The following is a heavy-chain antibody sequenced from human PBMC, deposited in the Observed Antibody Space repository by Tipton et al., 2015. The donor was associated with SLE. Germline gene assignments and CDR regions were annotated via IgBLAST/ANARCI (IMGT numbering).Heavy chain of an antibody. CDR1: GFTFSSYW. Sequence: QLVQTGGGVVQPGRSLRLSCAASGFTFSSYWMHWVRQAPGKGRERVSAISGSGGSTYYADSVKGRFTISRDNSKNTLYLQMNSLRAEDTAVYYCAKPPRRYDSSGSYFDYWGQGTLVPVSS. J-gene: IGHJ4*02. CDR2: ISGSGGST. V-gene: IGHV3-23*04. D-gene: IGHD3-22*01. CDR3: AKPPRRYDSSGSYFDY.